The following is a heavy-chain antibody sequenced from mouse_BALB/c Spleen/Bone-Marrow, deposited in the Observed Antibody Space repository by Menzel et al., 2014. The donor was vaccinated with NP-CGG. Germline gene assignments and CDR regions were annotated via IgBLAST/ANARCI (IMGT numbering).Heavy chain of an antibody. CDR1: GYSFTGYF. CDR3: ARGDYRFDEGYFDC. J-gene: IGHJ2*02. CDR2: INPYNGDT. Sequence: EVKLMESGPELVKPGASVKISCKASGYSFTGYFMNWVMQSHGKSLEWIGRINPYNGDTFYNQKFKGKAILTVDKPSSTAHMELRSLASEDSAVYYCARGDYRFDEGYFDCWGQGTSLTVSS. D-gene: IGHD2-14*01. V-gene: IGHV1-20*02.